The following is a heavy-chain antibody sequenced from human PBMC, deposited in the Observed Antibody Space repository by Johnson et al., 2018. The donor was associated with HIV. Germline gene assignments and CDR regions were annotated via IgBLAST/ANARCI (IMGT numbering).Heavy chain of an antibody. CDR1: GITVGTNY. Sequence: VQLVESGGGLVQPGGSLRLSCAASGITVGTNYMSWVRQAPGKGLEWVSVIFSVGDVYYADSVKGRFTISRDNSKNMVYLQMNSLRPEDTAVYYCARDGRDLVTRGSFDIWGQGTMVTVSS. CDR3: ARDGRDLVTRGSFDI. D-gene: IGHD3-9*01. CDR2: IFSVGDV. J-gene: IGHJ3*02. V-gene: IGHV3-66*02.